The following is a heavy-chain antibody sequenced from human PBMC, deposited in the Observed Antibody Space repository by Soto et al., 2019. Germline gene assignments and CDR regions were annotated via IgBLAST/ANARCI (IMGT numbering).Heavy chain of an antibody. CDR3: AKNGQPPYYYYGMDV. D-gene: IGHD2-8*01. J-gene: IGHJ6*02. Sequence: QGQLVQSGPEVKKPGASVKVSCKTSGYTFSRYGISWVPQAPGQGLEWMGWISGYNGDTNYAQKVQGRVTMTIDTSTYTAYMELRSLTSDDTAIYYCAKNGQPPYYYYGMDVWGQGTTVTVSS. CDR2: ISGYNGDT. V-gene: IGHV1-18*01. CDR1: GYTFSRYG.